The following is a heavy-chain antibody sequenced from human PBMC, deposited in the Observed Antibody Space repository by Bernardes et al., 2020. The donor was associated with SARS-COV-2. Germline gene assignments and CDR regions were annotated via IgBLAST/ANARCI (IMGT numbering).Heavy chain of an antibody. CDR3: ARAGASTIFGVVAHFDY. CDR1: GGSISSGGYY. CDR2: IYYSGST. J-gene: IGHJ4*02. Sequence: SETLSLTCTVSGGSISSGGYYWSWIRQHPGKGLEWIGYIYYSGSTYYNPSLKSRVTISVDTSKNQFSLKLSSVTAADTAVYYCARAGASTIFGVVAHFDYRGQGTLVTVSS. D-gene: IGHD3-3*01. V-gene: IGHV4-31*03.